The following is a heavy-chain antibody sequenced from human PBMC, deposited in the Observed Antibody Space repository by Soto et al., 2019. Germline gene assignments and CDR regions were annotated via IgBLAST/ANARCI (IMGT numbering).Heavy chain of an antibody. D-gene: IGHD2-2*01. Sequence: QVQLVQSGAEVKKPGASVKVSCKASGYTFTSYGISWVRQAPGQGLEWMGWISAYNGNTNYAQKLQGRVTMTTDTSTSTAYMELRSLRSDDTAVYYCARDRDPSDIVVVPAANPFYYYYGMDVWGQGTTVTVSS. CDR3: ARDRDPSDIVVVPAANPFYYYYGMDV. CDR1: GYTFTSYG. J-gene: IGHJ6*02. CDR2: ISAYNGNT. V-gene: IGHV1-18*01.